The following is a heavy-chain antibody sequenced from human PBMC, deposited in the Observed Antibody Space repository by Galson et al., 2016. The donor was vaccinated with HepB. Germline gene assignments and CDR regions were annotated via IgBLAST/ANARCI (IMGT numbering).Heavy chain of an antibody. CDR1: GFSLNTHDMC. Sequence: PALVKPTQTLTLTCTFSGFSLNTHDMCVTWIRQPPGKALEWLALIDWAGDKYYSTTLKTRLTISKDTSKNQVVLTMTKMDPMDTATYYCAREWIPYGLDVGGQGTTVTVSS. D-gene: IGHD5-18*01. V-gene: IGHV2-70*01. J-gene: IGHJ6*02. CDR2: IDWAGDK. CDR3: AREWIPYGLDV.